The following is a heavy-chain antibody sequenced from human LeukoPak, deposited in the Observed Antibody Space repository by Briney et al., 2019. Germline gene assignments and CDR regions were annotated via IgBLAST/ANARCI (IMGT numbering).Heavy chain of an antibody. CDR3: ASHHSSAYYYYMDV. V-gene: IGHV3-7*03. D-gene: IGHD3-22*01. Sequence: GRSLRLSCAASGFLFSSYWMSWVREARGKGLEWVANIKQDGSEKYYVDSVKGRFTISRDNAKNSLYLQMSSLRAEDTALYHCASHHSSAYYYYMDVWGKGTTVTISS. CDR2: IKQDGSEK. J-gene: IGHJ6*03. CDR1: GFLFSSYW.